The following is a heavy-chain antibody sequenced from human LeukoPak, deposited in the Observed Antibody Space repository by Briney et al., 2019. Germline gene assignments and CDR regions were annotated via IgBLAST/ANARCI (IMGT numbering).Heavy chain of an antibody. D-gene: IGHD3-10*01. CDR3: AKDLIPDLHYPSGSFRPSFKY. Sequence: GGSLRLSCAASGFTFNTYGMSWVRHAPEKGLELVSIDSGSNDTPHYADSVKGWFTSSRDNSKNTMYVQMNSLRTEDTAVYYCAKDLIPDLHYPSGSFRPSFKYWGQGTLVTVSS. CDR2: DSGSNDTP. J-gene: IGHJ4*02. CDR1: GFTFNTYG. V-gene: IGHV3-23*01.